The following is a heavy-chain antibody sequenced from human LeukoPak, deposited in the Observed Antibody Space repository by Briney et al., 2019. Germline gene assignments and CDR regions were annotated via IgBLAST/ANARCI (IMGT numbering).Heavy chain of an antibody. V-gene: IGHV4-59*12. CDR2: IYYSGST. J-gene: IGHJ4*02. CDR3: ARDDYGDLTGDY. Sequence: PSETLSLTCTVSGGSISSYYWSWIRQPPGKGLEWIGYIYYSGSTNYNPSLMSRVTMSVDTSKNQFSLNLSSVTAADTAVYYCARDDYGDLTGDYWGQGTLVTVSS. CDR1: GGSISSYY. D-gene: IGHD4-17*01.